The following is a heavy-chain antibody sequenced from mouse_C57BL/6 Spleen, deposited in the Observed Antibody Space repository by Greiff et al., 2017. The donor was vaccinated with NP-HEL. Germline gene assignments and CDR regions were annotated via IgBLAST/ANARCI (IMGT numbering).Heavy chain of an antibody. Sequence: QVQLKQSGPELVKPGASVKISCKASGYSFTSYYIHWVKQRPGQGLEWIGWIYPGSGNTKYNEKFKGKATLTADTSSSTAYMQLSSLTSEDSAVYYCARDDYGSFAYWGQGTLVTVSA. CDR2: IYPGSGNT. CDR1: GYSFTSYY. D-gene: IGHD2-4*01. J-gene: IGHJ3*01. CDR3: ARDDYGSFAY. V-gene: IGHV1-66*01.